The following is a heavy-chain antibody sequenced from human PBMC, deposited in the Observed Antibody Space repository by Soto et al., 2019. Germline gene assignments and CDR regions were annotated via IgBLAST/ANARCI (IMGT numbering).Heavy chain of an antibody. CDR1: GGSFSGYY. V-gene: IGHV4-34*01. D-gene: IGHD4-17*01. J-gene: IGHJ4*02. CDR3: ARGPLHTVTVFHFEY. Sequence: SETLSLTCAVYGGSFSGYYWSWIRQPPGKGLEWIGEINHSGSTNYNPSLKSRVTISVDTSKNQFSLKLSSVTAADTAVYYCARGPLHTVTVFHFEYWGQGTLVTVSS. CDR2: INHSGST.